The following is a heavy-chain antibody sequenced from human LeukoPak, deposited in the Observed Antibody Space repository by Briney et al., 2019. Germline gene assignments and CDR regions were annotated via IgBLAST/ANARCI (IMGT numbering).Heavy chain of an antibody. CDR3: ARSDSSGYSIDY. D-gene: IGHD3-22*01. Sequence: PSETLSLTCTVSRGSISSYYWSWIRQPPGKGLEWIGYIYYSGSTNYNPSLKSRVTISVDTSKNQFSLKLSSVTAADTAVYYCARSDSSGYSIDYWGQGTLVTVSS. J-gene: IGHJ4*02. CDR2: IYYSGST. V-gene: IGHV4-59*01. CDR1: RGSISSYY.